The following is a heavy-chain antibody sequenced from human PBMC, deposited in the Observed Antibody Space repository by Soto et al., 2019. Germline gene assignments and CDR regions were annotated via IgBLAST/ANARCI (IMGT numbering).Heavy chain of an antibody. D-gene: IGHD2-21*02. J-gene: IGHJ3*02. CDR1: GDSISSGGYY. Sequence: QVQLQESGPGLVKPSQTLSLTCTVSGDSISSGGYYWSWIRQHPGKGLEWIGYIYNSAITYYNPSLKSRVAISVDTSKNQFSLKLRSVTAADAAVYYCVRGGRHLVVVTAILNAFDIWGQGAMVTVSS. V-gene: IGHV4-31*03. CDR3: VRGGRHLVVVTAILNAFDI. CDR2: IYNSAIT.